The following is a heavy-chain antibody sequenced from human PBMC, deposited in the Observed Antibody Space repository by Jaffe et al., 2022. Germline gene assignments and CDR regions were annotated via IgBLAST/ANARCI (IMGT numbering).Heavy chain of an antibody. CDR3: AKDATRITIFGVVIIGWFDP. D-gene: IGHD3-3*01. Sequence: EVQLLESGGGLVQPGGSLRLSCAASGFTFSSYAMSWVRQAPGKGLEWVSAISGSGGSTYYADSVKGRFTISRDNSKNTLYLQMNSLRAEDTAVYYCAKDATRITIFGVVIIGWFDPWGQGTLVTVSS. CDR2: ISGSGGST. CDR1: GFTFSSYA. V-gene: IGHV3-23*01. J-gene: IGHJ5*02.